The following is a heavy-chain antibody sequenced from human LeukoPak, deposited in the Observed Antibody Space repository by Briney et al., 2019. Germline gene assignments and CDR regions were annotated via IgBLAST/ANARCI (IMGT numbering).Heavy chain of an antibody. CDR3: ARARWIQLWLSGFDY. V-gene: IGHV3-20*04. CDR1: GFTFDDYG. J-gene: IGHJ4*02. CDR2: TNWNGGST. Sequence: GGSLRLSCAASGFTFDDYGMSWVRQAPGKGLEWVSGTNWNGGSTGYADSVKGRFTISRDNAKNSLYLQMNSLRAEDTALYYCARARWIQLWLSGFDYWGQGTLVTVSS. D-gene: IGHD5-18*01.